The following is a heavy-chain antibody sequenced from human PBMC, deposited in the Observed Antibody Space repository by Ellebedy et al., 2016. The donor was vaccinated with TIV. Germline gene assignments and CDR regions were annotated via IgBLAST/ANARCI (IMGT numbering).Heavy chain of an antibody. CDR3: ARGLEARSSWYRS. CDR1: GGSISSGGYY. V-gene: IGHV4-31*03. J-gene: IGHJ4*02. D-gene: IGHD6-13*01. Sequence: SETLSLXXTVSGGSISSGGYYWSWIRQHPGKGLEWIGYIYYSGSTYYNPSLKSRVTISVDTSKNQFSLKLSSVTAADTAVYYCARGLEARSSWYRSWGQGTLVTVSS. CDR2: IYYSGST.